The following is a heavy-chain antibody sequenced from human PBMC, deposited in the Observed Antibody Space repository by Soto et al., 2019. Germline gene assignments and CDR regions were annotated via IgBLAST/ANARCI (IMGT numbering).Heavy chain of an antibody. Sequence: EVQLVESGGGLVQPGGSLRLSCAASGFTFSSYWMHWVRQAPGKGLVWVSRINSDGSSTSYADSVKGRFTISRDNAKNTLHLQMNSLRAEDTAVYYCARGPRGSSGWDYYYGMDVWGQGTTVTVSS. CDR1: GFTFSSYW. CDR2: INSDGSST. V-gene: IGHV3-74*01. CDR3: ARGPRGSSGWDYYYGMDV. D-gene: IGHD6-19*01. J-gene: IGHJ6*02.